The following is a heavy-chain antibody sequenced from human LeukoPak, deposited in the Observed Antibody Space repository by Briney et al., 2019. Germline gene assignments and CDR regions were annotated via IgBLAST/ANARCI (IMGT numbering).Heavy chain of an antibody. CDR1: GYTFTGYY. J-gene: IGHJ4*02. D-gene: IGHD5-18*01. CDR3: AISTAMVDY. CDR2: INPNSGGT. V-gene: IGHV1-2*02. Sequence: ASVKVSCKASGYTFTGYYMHWVRQSPGQGLEWVGGINPNSGGTNYAQKFQGRVTMTRHTSTSTAHIGLSKVNACDKTMYYCAISTAMVDYWGQGTLVTVSS.